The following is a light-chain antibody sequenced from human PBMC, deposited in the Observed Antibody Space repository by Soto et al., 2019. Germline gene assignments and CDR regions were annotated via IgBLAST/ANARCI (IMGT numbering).Light chain of an antibody. CDR2: AAS. CDR3: QQSYSTPSSA. CDR1: QSISSY. Sequence: GDRVTITCRASQSISSYLNWYQQKPGKAPKLLIYAASSLQSGVPSRFSGSGSGTDFTLTISSLQPEDFATYYCQQSYSTPSSAFGQGTKVEIK. J-gene: IGKJ1*01. V-gene: IGKV1-39*01.